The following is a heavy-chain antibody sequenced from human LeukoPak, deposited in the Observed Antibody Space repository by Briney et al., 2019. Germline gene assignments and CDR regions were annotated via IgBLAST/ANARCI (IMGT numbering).Heavy chain of an antibody. CDR1: NFSRNTRGVG. CDR3: AHSPATYYDFWSGFHTTGNWFDP. D-gene: IGHD3-3*01. CDR2: IYCNDDK. V-gene: IGHV2-5*01. Sequence: SGPTLVNPTQTLTLTCTFSNFSRNTRGVGVGWIRQPPGKSLEGLAPIYCNDDKRYSPSLKSRLTITKDTSNNQVVLTMSNMDPVDTATYYCAHSPATYYDFWSGFHTTGNWFDPWGQGTLVTVSS. J-gene: IGHJ5*02.